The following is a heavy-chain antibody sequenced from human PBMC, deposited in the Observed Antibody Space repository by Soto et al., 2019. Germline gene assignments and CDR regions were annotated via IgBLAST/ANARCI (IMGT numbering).Heavy chain of an antibody. D-gene: IGHD6-13*01. Sequence: QVQLVQYGPELKKPGSSVKVSCKAPGDTFNSYGISWVRQAPGQGLEWMGGIVPMFGTTNLALKFEDRVTITADELTPTFYMEIRGLTSEDTAVYYCARDLADVHLWDAFDVWGHGTRVTVSS. V-gene: IGHV1-69*01. CDR3: ARDLADVHLWDAFDV. J-gene: IGHJ3*01. CDR2: IVPMFGTT. CDR1: GDTFNSYG.